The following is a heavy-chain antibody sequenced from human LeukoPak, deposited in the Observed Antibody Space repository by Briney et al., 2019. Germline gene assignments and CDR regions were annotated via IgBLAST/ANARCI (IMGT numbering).Heavy chain of an antibody. V-gene: IGHV1-2*02. D-gene: IGHD3-16*01. CDR1: GYSFSDYY. J-gene: IGHJ4*02. CDR3: ARDIVILTLKGLD. CDR2: INPDRGVT. Sequence: DSVKVSCKASGYSFSDYYMHWVRQAPGQGLEWMGWINPDRGVTNYPQKFQGRVSMTRDTAISTAYMELSSLRSDDTAVYYCARDIVILTLKGLDWGQGTLVTVSS.